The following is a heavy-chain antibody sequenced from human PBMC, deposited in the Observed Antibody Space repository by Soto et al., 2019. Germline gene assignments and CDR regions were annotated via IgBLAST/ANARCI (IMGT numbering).Heavy chain of an antibody. CDR3: AKEYGSTWIDH. J-gene: IGHJ4*02. D-gene: IGHD6-13*01. CDR2: MSYDETKE. CDR1: GFTFSTYG. Sequence: GGSLRLSCAASGFTFSTYGMHWVRQAPGKGLEWVAAMSYDETKEYYVDSVKGRFTISRDNSRNTLFLQLNSLRDEDTAVYYCAKEYGSTWIDHWGQGTLVTVSS. V-gene: IGHV3-30*18.